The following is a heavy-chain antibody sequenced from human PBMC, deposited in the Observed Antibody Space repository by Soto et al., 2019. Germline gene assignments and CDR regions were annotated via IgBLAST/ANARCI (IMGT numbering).Heavy chain of an antibody. CDR3: ASGLGYCSSTSCYRHWFDP. CDR1: GGSISSGGYY. Sequence: SETLSLTCTVSGGSISSGGYYWSWIRQHPGKGLEWIGYIYYSGSTYYNPPLKSRVTISVDTSKNQFSLKLSSVTAADTAVYYCASGLGYCSSTSCYRHWFDPWGQGTLVTVSS. D-gene: IGHD2-2*01. J-gene: IGHJ5*02. V-gene: IGHV4-31*03. CDR2: IYYSGST.